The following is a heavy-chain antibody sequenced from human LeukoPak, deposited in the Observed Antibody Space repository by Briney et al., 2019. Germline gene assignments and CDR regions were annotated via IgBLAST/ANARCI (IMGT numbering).Heavy chain of an antibody. CDR2: ISSSGSTI. Sequence: PGGSLRLSCAASGFTFSDYYMSWIRQAPGKGLEWVSYISSSGSTIYYADSVKGRFTISRDNSKNTLYLQMNSLRAEDTAVYYCARASDSSGYYDYWGQGTLVTVSS. CDR1: GFTFSDYY. V-gene: IGHV3-11*04. CDR3: ARASDSSGYYDY. D-gene: IGHD3-22*01. J-gene: IGHJ4*02.